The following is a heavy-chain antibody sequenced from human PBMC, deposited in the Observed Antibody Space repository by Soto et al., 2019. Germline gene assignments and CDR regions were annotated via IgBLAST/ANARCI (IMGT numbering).Heavy chain of an antibody. Sequence: QITLKESGPSLVRPTETLTLTCTFSGFSLITGVGVGWVRQPPGKALEWLAVIFWDKNDYYRPSLQTRVTISTAPSEDXXVLTLTNMEPEDTATYFCTQIYGSGSWGWYFHSWGQGTLVTVSS. D-gene: IGHD1-26*01. CDR1: GFSLITGVG. CDR3: TQIYGSGSWGWYFHS. CDR2: IFWDKND. J-gene: IGHJ4*02. V-gene: IGHV2-5*02.